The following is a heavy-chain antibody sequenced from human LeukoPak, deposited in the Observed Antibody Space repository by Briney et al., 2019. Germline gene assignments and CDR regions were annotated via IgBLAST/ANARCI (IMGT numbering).Heavy chain of an antibody. V-gene: IGHV1-18*01. J-gene: IGHJ4*02. CDR3: ATYCGGDCYTGY. CDR2: ISPYNGNT. D-gene: IGHD2-21*02. CDR1: GYTFISYG. Sequence: ASVKVSCKASGYTFISYGISWVRQAPGQGLEWLGWISPYNGNTNYAQKLQGRVTMTTDTSTSTAYTELRSLRSDDTAVYYCATYCGGDCYTGYWGRGTLVTVSS.